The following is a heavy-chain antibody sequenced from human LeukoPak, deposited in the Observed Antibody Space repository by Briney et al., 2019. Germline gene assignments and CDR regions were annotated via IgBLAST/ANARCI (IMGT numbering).Heavy chain of an antibody. CDR1: GFTLSRYD. Sequence: GGSLRLSCEASGFTLSRYDMHWVRQATGKGLEWVPAIGTVDDTYYPGSVKGRFTVSRENAKNSLYLQMNSLTAGDTAVYYCAREVAGSGILPLDYWGQGTLVTVSS. J-gene: IGHJ4*02. V-gene: IGHV3-13*04. CDR3: AREVAGSGILPLDY. CDR2: IGTVDDT. D-gene: IGHD3-10*01.